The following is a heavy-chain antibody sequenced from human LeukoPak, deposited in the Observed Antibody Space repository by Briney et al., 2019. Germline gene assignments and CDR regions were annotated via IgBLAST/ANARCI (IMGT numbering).Heavy chain of an antibody. CDR2: IYPGDSDT. D-gene: IGHD2-2*01. J-gene: IGHJ4*02. CDR3: ARNSRAYCSTTNCPFDY. CDR1: EYSFANYW. V-gene: IGHV5-51*01. Sequence: GESLKISCKGSEYSFANYWIGWVRQMPGKGLEWMGIIYPGDSDTRYSPSFQGQVTISVDKSISTAYLQWSSLKASDTAMYYCARNSRAYCSTTNCPFDYWGQGTLVTVFS.